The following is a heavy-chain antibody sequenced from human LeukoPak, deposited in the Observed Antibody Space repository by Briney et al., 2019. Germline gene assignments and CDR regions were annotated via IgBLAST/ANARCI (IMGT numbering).Heavy chain of an antibody. Sequence: PSETLSLTCAVYGGSFSGYYWSWIRQPPGKGLEWIGEINHSGSTNYNPSLKSRVTISVDTSKNQFSLKLSSVTAADTAVYHCARGPVGAFYVDYWGQGTLVTVSS. V-gene: IGHV4-34*01. CDR3: ARGPVGAFYVDY. CDR2: INHSGST. CDR1: GGSFSGYY. J-gene: IGHJ4*02. D-gene: IGHD3-10*01.